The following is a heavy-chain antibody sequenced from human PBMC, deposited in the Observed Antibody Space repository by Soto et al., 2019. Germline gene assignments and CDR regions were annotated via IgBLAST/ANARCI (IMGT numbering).Heavy chain of an antibody. CDR2: IIPIFGTA. CDR3: ARDRQSISITGTTILYYYGMDV. Sequence: SVKVSCKASGGTFGSYAISWVRQAPGQGLEWMGGIIPIFGTANYAQKFQGRVTITADESTSTAYMELSSLRSEDTAVYYCARDRQSISITGTTILYYYGMDVWGQGTTVTVSS. V-gene: IGHV1-69*13. J-gene: IGHJ6*02. CDR1: GGTFGSYA. D-gene: IGHD1-7*01.